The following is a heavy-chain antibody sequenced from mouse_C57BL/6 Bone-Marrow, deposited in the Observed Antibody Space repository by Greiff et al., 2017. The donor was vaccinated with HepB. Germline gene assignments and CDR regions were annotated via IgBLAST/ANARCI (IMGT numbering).Heavy chain of an antibody. V-gene: IGHV1-55*01. CDR2: IYPGSGST. Sequence: VQLQQPGAELVKPGASVKMSCKASGYTFTSYWITWVKQRPGQGLEWIGDIYPGSGSTNYNEKFKSKATLTVDTSSSTAYMQLSSLTSEDSAFYYCARSGEIFYYDYDGDWYFDVWGTGTTVTVSS. J-gene: IGHJ1*03. D-gene: IGHD2-4*01. CDR1: GYTFTSYW. CDR3: ARSGEIFYYDYDGDWYFDV.